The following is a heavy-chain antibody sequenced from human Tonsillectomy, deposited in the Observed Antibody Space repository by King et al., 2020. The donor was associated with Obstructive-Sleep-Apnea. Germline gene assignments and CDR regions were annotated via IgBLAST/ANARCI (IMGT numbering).Heavy chain of an antibody. D-gene: IGHD2-15*01. Sequence: QLQESGPGLVKPSETLSLTCTVSGGSINSYYWSWIRQPAGKGLEWVGRFYTSGRTNYNPSLKGRVTLSANTSKNQFSLKPSSLTAADTAVYYCARDGSVGWFDSWGQGTLVPVSS. V-gene: IGHV4-4*07. CDR3: ARDGSVGWFDS. CDR2: FYTSGRT. CDR1: GGSINSYY. J-gene: IGHJ5*01.